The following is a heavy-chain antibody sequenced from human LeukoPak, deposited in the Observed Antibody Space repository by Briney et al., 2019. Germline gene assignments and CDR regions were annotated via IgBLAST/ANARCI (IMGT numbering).Heavy chain of an antibody. CDR1: GGSFSGYY. Sequence: KPSETLSLTCAVYGGSFSGYYWSWIRQPPGKGLEWIGEIDHSGSTNYSPSLKSRVTISVDTSKNQFSLKLSSVTAADTAVYYCAARRGRPLDYWGQGTLVTVSS. J-gene: IGHJ4*02. D-gene: IGHD1-26*01. CDR3: AARRGRPLDY. CDR2: IDHSGST. V-gene: IGHV4-34*01.